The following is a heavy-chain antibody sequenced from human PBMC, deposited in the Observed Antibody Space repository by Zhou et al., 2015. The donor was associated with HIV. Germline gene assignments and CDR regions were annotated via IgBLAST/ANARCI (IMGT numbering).Heavy chain of an antibody. D-gene: IGHD3-22*01. V-gene: IGHV1-3*05. CDR2: INAGNGNT. CDR3: AREGSYYDSSGYYSEPKYFDY. CDR1: GYTFTSYA. Sequence: VQLVQSGAEEKKPGASVKVSCKASGYTFTSYAMHWVRQAPGQRLEWMGWINAGNGNTKYSQKFQGRVTITRDTSASTAYMELSSLRSEDTAVYYCAREGSYYDSSGYYSEPKYFDYWGQGTLVTVSS. J-gene: IGHJ4*02.